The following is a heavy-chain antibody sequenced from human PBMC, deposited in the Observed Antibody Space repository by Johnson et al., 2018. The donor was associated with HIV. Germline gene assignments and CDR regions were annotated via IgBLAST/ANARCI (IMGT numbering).Heavy chain of an antibody. CDR2: IWYDGSKK. CDR1: GFTFSNYG. CDR3: AKDFHHVWYGGKNGPYDAFVI. J-gene: IGHJ3*02. D-gene: IGHD4-23*01. Sequence: QVQLVESGGGVVQPGRSLRLSCAASGFTFSNYGMHWVRQAPGKGLEWVAVIWYDGSKKYYADSVKGRFTISRDNSKNPLYLQMNSLRAEDTAVYYCAKDFHHVWYGGKNGPYDAFVIWGQGTVVHVSS. V-gene: IGHV3-33*06.